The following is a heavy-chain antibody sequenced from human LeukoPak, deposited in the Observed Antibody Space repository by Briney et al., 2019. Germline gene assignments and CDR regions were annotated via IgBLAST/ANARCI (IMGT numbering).Heavy chain of an antibody. V-gene: IGHV3-23*01. CDR2: ISGNGGST. CDR3: AKARSAVVEAATNY. Sequence: GGSLRLSCAASGFTFSDFAMNWVRQAPGKGLEWVTAISGNGGSTYYADSAKGRFSISRDNSKNTLFLQMNSPTAEGTGVYYCAKARSAVVEAATNYWGQGTRVTVSS. J-gene: IGHJ4*02. D-gene: IGHD2-15*01. CDR1: GFTFSDFA.